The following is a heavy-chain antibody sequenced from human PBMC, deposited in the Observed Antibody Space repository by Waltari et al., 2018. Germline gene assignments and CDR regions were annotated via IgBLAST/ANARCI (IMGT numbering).Heavy chain of an antibody. CDR1: GFTFDDYA. Sequence: EVQLVESGGGLVQPGRSLRLYCEASGFTFDDYAMHWVRQAPGTGMEWVSGISWNSGSIGYADSVKGRLTISRDNAKNSLYLQMNSLRAEDMALYYCAKGSARGYSYGSGFDYWGQGTLVTVSS. CDR3: AKGSARGYSYGSGFDY. V-gene: IGHV3-9*03. CDR2: ISWNSGSI. J-gene: IGHJ4*02. D-gene: IGHD5-18*01.